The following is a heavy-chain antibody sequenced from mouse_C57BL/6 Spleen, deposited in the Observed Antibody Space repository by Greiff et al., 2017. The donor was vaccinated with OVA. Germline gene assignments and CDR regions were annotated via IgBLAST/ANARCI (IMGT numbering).Heavy chain of an antibody. V-gene: IGHV1-82*01. CDR1: GYAFSSSW. D-gene: IGHD1-1*01. Sequence: QVQLKESGPELVKPGASVKISCKASGYAFSSSWMNWVKQRPGTGLEWIGRIYPGDGDTNYNGKFKGKATLTADKSSSTAYMQLSSLTSEDSAVYFCARGLSTTVVPFAYWGQGTLVTVSA. CDR2: IYPGDGDT. CDR3: ARGLSTTVVPFAY. J-gene: IGHJ3*01.